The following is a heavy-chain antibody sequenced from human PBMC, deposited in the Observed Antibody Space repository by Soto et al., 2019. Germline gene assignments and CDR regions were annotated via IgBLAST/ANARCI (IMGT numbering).Heavy chain of an antibody. V-gene: IGHV1-3*04. J-gene: IGHJ4*02. CDR3: ARNYGPNPFDS. Sequence: GASVKVSCKASGYTFTDYAIHWVRLAPGHRLEWMGWINTGHGNTKYSEKFQGRVAITRDTSANTAYMELSSLRSEDTAVYYCARNYGPNPFDSWGQGTLVTVSS. CDR1: GYTFTDYA. D-gene: IGHD4-17*01. CDR2: INTGHGNT.